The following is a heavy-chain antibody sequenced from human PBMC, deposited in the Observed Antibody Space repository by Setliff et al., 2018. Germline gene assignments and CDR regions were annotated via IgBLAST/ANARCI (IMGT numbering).Heavy chain of an antibody. D-gene: IGHD2-15*01. J-gene: IGHJ4*02. V-gene: IGHV3-15*01. CDR1: GFIFSTYW. CDR2: IKSKAYGGTA. CDR3: STGSDGW. Sequence: PGGSLRLSCAASGFIFSTYWMTWVRQAPGKGLEWVGHIKSKAYGGTADYATAVKGRFSISRDDSKDTVFLQMNSLKTEDTGTYYCSTGSDGWWGQGTLVTVSS.